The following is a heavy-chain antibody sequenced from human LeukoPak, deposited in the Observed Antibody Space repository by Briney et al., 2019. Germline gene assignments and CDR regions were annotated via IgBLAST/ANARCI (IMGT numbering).Heavy chain of an antibody. CDR3: VGERDDYSYMDV. D-gene: IGHD3-16*01. CDR2: INHDGST. Sequence: SETLSLTCAVYGGSFSGFYWSWIRQPPGMGLEWIGEINHDGSTNYNPSLKSRVTISVDTSKNQFSLNLSSVTAADTAVYYCVGERDDYSYMDVWGEGTTVTVSS. CDR1: GGSFSGFY. V-gene: IGHV4-34*01. J-gene: IGHJ6*03.